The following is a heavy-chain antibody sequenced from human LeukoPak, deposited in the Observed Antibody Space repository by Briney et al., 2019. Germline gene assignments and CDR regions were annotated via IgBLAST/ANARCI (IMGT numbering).Heavy chain of an antibody. CDR2: IYSSGST. CDR3: ARRSRNYGYFDY. CDR1: GGSISSYY. D-gene: IGHD4-17*01. Sequence: PSQTLSLTCTVSGGSISSYYWSWIRQPPGKGLEWIGYIYSSGSTNYNPSLKSRVTISVDTSKNQFSLKLSSVTAADTAVYYCARRSRNYGYFDYWGQGTLVTVSS. V-gene: IGHV4-59*08. J-gene: IGHJ4*02.